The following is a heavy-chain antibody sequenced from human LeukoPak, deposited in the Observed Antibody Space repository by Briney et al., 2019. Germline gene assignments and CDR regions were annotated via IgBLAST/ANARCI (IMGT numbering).Heavy chain of an antibody. CDR1: GYTFTSYG. J-gene: IGHJ4*02. V-gene: IGHV1-18*01. CDR3: ARGAGYGGNWRSLDY. D-gene: IGHD4-23*01. CDR2: ISAYNGNT. Sequence: RASVKVSCKASGYTFTSYGISWVRQAPGQGLEWMGWISAYNGNTKYAQKLQGRVTMTTDTSTSTAYMELRSLRSDDTAVYYCARGAGYGGNWRSLDYWGQGTLVTVSS.